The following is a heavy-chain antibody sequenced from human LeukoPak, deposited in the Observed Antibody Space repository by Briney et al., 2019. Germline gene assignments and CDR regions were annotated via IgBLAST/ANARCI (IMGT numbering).Heavy chain of an antibody. V-gene: IGHV1-8*01. Sequence: ASVKVSCKASGYIFNDYDINWVRQAAGQGLEWMGWMNPNSGNTGHAQKFQGRITMTRDTSITTAYMELSGLMPEDTAVYYCAREPTRGRAGDNSFDIWGQGTMVTVSS. CDR1: GYIFNDYD. CDR3: AREPTRGRAGDNSFDI. J-gene: IGHJ3*02. CDR2: MNPNSGNT. D-gene: IGHD7-27*01.